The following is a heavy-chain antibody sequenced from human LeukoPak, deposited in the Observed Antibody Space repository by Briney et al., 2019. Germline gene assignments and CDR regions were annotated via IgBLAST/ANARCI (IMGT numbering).Heavy chain of an antibody. CDR2: ISNEGSNK. J-gene: IGHJ4*02. CDR1: GFTFSNYG. V-gene: IGHV3-30*18. CDR3: AKDRFSYYYDDSGYYPFDY. Sequence: GGSLGLSCAASGFTFSNYGMHWVRQAPGKGLEWVAVISNEGSNKYYGDSVKGRFTISRDNSKNTLYLQMNTLRAEDTAVYYCAKDRFSYYYDDSGYYPFDYWGQGTLVTVSS. D-gene: IGHD3-22*01.